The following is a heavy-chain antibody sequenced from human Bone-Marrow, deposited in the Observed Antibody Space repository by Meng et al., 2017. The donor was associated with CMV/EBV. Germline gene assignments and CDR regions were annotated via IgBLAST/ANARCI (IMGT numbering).Heavy chain of an antibody. J-gene: IGHJ6*04. Sequence: SVKVSCKASGSTFSSYAISWVRQAPGQGLEWMGGIIPIFGTANYAQKFQGRVTITTDESTSTAYMELSSLRSEDTAVYYCARQFYRDYYYYGMDVWSEATTATSSS. D-gene: IGHD2/OR15-2a*01. CDR3: ARQFYRDYYYYGMDV. CDR2: IIPIFGTA. V-gene: IGHV1-69*05. CDR1: GSTFSSYA.